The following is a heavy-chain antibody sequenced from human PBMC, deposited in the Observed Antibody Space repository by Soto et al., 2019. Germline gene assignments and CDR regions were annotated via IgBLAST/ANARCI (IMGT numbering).Heavy chain of an antibody. J-gene: IGHJ3*02. CDR2: IYYSGST. CDR3: ARLAEDIVVVVAANDAFDI. Sequence: SETLSLTCTVSGGYISSYYWGWIRQPPGKGLEWIGSIYYSGSTYYNPSLKSRVTISVDTSKNQFSLKLSSVTAADTAVYYCARLAEDIVVVVAANDAFDIWGQGTMVTVSS. V-gene: IGHV4-39*01. D-gene: IGHD2-15*01. CDR1: GGYISSYY.